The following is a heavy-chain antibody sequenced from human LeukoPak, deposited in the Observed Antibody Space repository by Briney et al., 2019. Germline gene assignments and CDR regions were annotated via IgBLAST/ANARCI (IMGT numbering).Heavy chain of an antibody. J-gene: IGHJ3*02. Sequence: GGSLRLSCAASGFTLSSYGIHWVRQAPGKGLEWVAFIQYDGSNKYYADSVRGRFTISRDNSQNTLYLQMNSLRNEDTAVYYCARDQNTSGYYYASSDAFDIWGQGTMVTVSS. CDR2: IQYDGSNK. CDR3: ARDQNTSGYYYASSDAFDI. CDR1: GFTLSSYG. V-gene: IGHV3-30*02. D-gene: IGHD3-22*01.